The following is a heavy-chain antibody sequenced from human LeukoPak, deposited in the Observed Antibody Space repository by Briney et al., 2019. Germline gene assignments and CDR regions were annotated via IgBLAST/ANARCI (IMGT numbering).Heavy chain of an antibody. CDR2: ISAYNGDT. V-gene: IGHV1-18*01. J-gene: IGHJ4*02. CDR1: GYSFASFG. D-gene: IGHD3-10*01. CDR3: ARGGYYGSGSFPDY. Sequence: ASAKVSCKASGYSFASFGINWVRQAPGQGLEWMGWISAYNGDTNYAQNLQGRVTMTTDTSTSTAYMDLRSLRSDDTAVYYCARGGYYGSGSFPDYWGQETLVTVSS.